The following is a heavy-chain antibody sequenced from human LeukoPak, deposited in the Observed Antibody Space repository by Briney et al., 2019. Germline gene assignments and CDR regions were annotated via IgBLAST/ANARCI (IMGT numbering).Heavy chain of an antibody. CDR2: IRGSGGST. V-gene: IGHV3-23*01. Sequence: GGSLRLSCAASGFTFSSYAMSWVRQAPGKGLEWVSAIRGSGGSTYYADSVKGRFTISRDNSKNTLYLQMNSLRAEDTAVYYCAKSAVSSTSCHSIDYWGQGTLVTVSS. CDR1: GFTFSSYA. J-gene: IGHJ4*02. D-gene: IGHD2-2*01. CDR3: AKSAVSSTSCHSIDY.